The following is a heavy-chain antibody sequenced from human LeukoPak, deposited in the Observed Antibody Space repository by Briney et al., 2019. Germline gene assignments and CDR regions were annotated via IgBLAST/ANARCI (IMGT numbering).Heavy chain of an antibody. CDR3: ARLSTVTTSFDY. J-gene: IGHJ4*02. CDR1: GGSISSGSYC. CDR2: IYTSGTT. V-gene: IGHV4-61*02. Sequence: SETLSLTCTVSGGSISSGSYCWNWIRQPAGTGLEWIGRIYTSGTTNYNPSLKSRVTISVDTSKNQFSLKLSSVTAADTAVYYCARLSTVTTSFDYWGQGTLVTVSS. D-gene: IGHD4-11*01.